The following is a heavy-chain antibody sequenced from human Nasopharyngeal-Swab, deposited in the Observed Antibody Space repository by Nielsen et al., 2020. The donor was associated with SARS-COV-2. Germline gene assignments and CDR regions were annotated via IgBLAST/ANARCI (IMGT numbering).Heavy chain of an antibody. CDR3: ARESYSSTWYGPDS. V-gene: IGHV3-74*03. Sequence: GGSLTLSCAVSGFPFNSYWMHWVRQSPGKGPVWISRIDPLGTSTTYADSVKGRFTISRDNARSTLYLQMHSLRVDDTGIYYCARESYSSTWYGPDSWGQGTLVTVSS. J-gene: IGHJ4*02. D-gene: IGHD6-13*01. CDR1: GFPFNSYW. CDR2: IDPLGTST.